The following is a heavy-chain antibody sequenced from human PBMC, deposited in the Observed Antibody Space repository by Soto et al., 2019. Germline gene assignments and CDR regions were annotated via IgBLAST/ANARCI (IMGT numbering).Heavy chain of an antibody. D-gene: IGHD6-19*01. CDR2: IYYSGST. J-gene: IGHJ5*02. CDR1: GGSVSSGSYY. Sequence: SETLSLTCTVSGGSVSSGSYYWSWIRQPPGKGLEWIGYIYYSGSTNYNPSLKSRVTISVDTSKNQFSLKLSSVTAADTAVYYCARERIAVAGNNWFDPWGQGTLVTVSS. V-gene: IGHV4-61*01. CDR3: ARERIAVAGNNWFDP.